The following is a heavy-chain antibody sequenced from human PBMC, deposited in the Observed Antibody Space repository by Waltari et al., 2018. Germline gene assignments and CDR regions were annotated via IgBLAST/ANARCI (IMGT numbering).Heavy chain of an antibody. V-gene: IGHV1-69*05. D-gene: IGHD3-22*01. J-gene: IGHJ4*02. CDR1: GGTFSSYA. CDR2: IIPIFGTA. CDR3: ARGPQYGYYDSSGYQTFDY. Sequence: QVQLVQSGAEVKKPGSSVKVSCKASGGTFSSYAISWVRQAPGQGLEWMGGIIPIFGTANYAQKFQGRVTITTDESTSTAYMELSSLRSEDTAVYYCARGPQYGYYDSSGYQTFDYWGQGTLVTVSS.